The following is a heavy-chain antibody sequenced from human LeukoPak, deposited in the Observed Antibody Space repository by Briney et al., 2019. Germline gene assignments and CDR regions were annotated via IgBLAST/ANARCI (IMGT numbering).Heavy chain of an antibody. CDR3: ARGWEREGYYFDY. D-gene: IGHD1-1*01. Sequence: SETLSLTCTVSGGSISSGSYYWSWIRQPAGKGLEWIGRIYTSGSTNYNPSLKSRVTISVDTSKNQFTLKLSSVTAADTAVYYCARGWEREGYYFDYWGQGTLVTVSS. CDR1: GGSISSGSYY. J-gene: IGHJ4*02. V-gene: IGHV4-61*02. CDR2: IYTSGST.